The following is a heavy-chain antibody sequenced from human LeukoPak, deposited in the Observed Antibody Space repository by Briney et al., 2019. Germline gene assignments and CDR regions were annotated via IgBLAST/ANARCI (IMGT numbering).Heavy chain of an antibody. D-gene: IGHD2-15*01. CDR1: GFTFINYA. CDR2: IIGSDGST. V-gene: IGHV3-23*01. CDR3: AKDREAHCSGGSCYGFDP. J-gene: IGHJ5*02. Sequence: GGSLRLSCASSGFTFINYAMSWVRHAPRKGLEWVSTIIGSDGSTYYADSVQGRFTISRDNSKHTLYLQMNSLKAEDTAVYYCAKDREAHCSGGSCYGFDPWGQGTVVTVSS.